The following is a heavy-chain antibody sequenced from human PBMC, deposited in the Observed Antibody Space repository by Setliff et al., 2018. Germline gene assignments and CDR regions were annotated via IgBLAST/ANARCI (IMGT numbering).Heavy chain of an antibody. V-gene: IGHV3-30*02. CDR3: AKAGSEHVVVVTGGYFDY. Sequence: GGSLRLSCAASGFTFNKYGMHWVRQAPGKGLEWVAFTRHDGSYKYDTDSVRGRFTISRDNSRNTLFLQMNSLRADDTALYYCAKAGSEHVVVVTGGYFDYWGQGILVTVSS. D-gene: IGHD2-21*02. J-gene: IGHJ4*02. CDR2: TRHDGSYK. CDR1: GFTFNKYG.